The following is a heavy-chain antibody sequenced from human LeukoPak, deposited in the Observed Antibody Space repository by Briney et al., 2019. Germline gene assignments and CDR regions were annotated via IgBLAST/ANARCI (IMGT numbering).Heavy chain of an antibody. V-gene: IGHV3-23*01. CDR2: ISGDGTRT. D-gene: IGHD7-27*01. Sequence: GGSLRLSCAASGFSFSSYAMTWARQAPVKGLEWVSAISGDGTRTYYADSVKGRFTISRDNSKNTLFLQMNSLRTEDTAIYHCARGGNWGYFDYWGQGTLVTVSS. CDR3: ARGGNWGYFDY. J-gene: IGHJ4*02. CDR1: GFSFSSYA.